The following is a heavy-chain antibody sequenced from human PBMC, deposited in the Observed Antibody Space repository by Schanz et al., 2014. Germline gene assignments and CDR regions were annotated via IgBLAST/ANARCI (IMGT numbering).Heavy chain of an antibody. J-gene: IGHJ6*02. Sequence: QVQLQESGPGLVKPSETLSLTCTVSGVSIGGYYWSWIRQPPGKGLEWIGYIFFSGSTTYNPSFNSGLTKAVDLSKTQFALTRTSVTAADTAVYYCARLGVGDKAYYYYGTDVWGQGTTVLVSS. CDR3: ARLGVGDKAYYYYGTDV. V-gene: IGHV4-59*08. D-gene: IGHD1-26*01. CDR2: IFFSGST. CDR1: GVSIGGYY.